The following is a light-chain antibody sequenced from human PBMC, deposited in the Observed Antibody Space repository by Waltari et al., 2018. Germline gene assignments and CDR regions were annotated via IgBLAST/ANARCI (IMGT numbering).Light chain of an antibody. CDR1: TRDVGGYTF. CDR3: SSYTSSSTGI. Sequence: QSALTQPASVSGSPGQSITISCTGTTRDVGGYTFVSWYQQHPGKVPKLIIYEDYNRPSGVSYRFSGSKSGNTASLTISGLQAEDEADYYCSSYTSSSTGIFGGGTKLTVL. CDR2: EDY. J-gene: IGLJ2*01. V-gene: IGLV2-14*01.